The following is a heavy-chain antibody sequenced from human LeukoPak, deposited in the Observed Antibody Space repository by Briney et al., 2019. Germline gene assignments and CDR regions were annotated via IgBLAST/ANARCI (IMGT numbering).Heavy chain of an antibody. CDR2: IYYSGST. CDR1: GGSISSYY. Sequence: SETLSLTCTVSGGSISSYYWSWIRQPPGKGLEWIGYIYYSGSTNYNPSLKSRVTISVDTSKNQFSLKLSSVTAADTAVYYCAGYSGYDWGDDYWGQGTLVTVSS. D-gene: IGHD5-12*01. CDR3: AGYSGYDWGDDY. V-gene: IGHV4-59*01. J-gene: IGHJ4*02.